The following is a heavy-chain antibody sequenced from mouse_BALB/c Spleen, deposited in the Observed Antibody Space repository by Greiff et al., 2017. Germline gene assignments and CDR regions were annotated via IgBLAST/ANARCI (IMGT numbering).Heavy chain of an antibody. CDR1: GYTFTSYW. CDR2: IDPSNSET. Sequence: VKLVESGPELVRPGASVKMSCKASGYTFTSYWMHWVKQRPGQGLEWIGMIDPSNSETRLNQKFKDKATLNVDKSSNTAYMQLSSLTSEDSAVYYCARGEGLDSSGYGYWGQGTTLTVSS. V-gene: IGHV1S127*01. J-gene: IGHJ2*01. CDR3: ARGEGLDSSGYGY. D-gene: IGHD3-2*01.